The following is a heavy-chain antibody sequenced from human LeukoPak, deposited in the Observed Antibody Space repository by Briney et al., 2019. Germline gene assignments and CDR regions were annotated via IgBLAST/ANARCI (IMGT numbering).Heavy chain of an antibody. CDR2: INPNSGGT. Sequence: ASVKVSCKASGYTFTGYYMHWVRQAPGQGLEWTGWINPNSGGTNYAQKFQGRVTMTRDTSISTAYMELSSLRSEDTAVYYCATQSNYYYYYMDVWGKGTTVTVSS. CDR3: ATQSNYYYYYMDV. V-gene: IGHV1-2*02. J-gene: IGHJ6*03. CDR1: GYTFTGYY.